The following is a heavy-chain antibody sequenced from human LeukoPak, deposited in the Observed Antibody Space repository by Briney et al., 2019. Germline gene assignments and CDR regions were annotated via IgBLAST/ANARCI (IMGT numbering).Heavy chain of an antibody. CDR2: IKSNADGGTI. CDR3: TTALWFGELLSSDS. V-gene: IGHV3-15*01. CDR1: GFTFRSVW. J-gene: IGHJ4*02. Sequence: GGSLRLSCAASGFTFRSVWMNWVRQAPGKGLERVGRIKSNADGGTIDYAAPVRGRFTISRDDSKNTLYLQMNSLKTEDTAVYYCTTALWFGELLSSDSWGQGTLVTVSS. D-gene: IGHD3-10*01.